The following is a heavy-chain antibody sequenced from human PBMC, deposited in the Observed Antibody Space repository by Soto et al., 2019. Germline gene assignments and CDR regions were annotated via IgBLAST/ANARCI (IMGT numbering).Heavy chain of an antibody. CDR1: RFTFSSYG. V-gene: IGHV3-30*18. J-gene: IGHJ3*02. CDR3: AKDLKVSQDFDI. CDR2: ISYDGSNK. Sequence: XGCMGLSCAASRFTFSSYGMHGVRQDPGKGLEWVAVISYDGSNKYYADSVKGRFTISRDNSKNTLYLQMNSLRAEDTAVYYCAKDLKVSQDFDIWAQGTMVTVSS. D-gene: IGHD3-10*01.